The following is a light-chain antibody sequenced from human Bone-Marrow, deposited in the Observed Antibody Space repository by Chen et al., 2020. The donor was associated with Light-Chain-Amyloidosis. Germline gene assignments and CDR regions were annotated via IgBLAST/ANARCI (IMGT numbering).Light chain of an antibody. V-gene: IGLV3-21*02. Sequence: SYVLTQPSSVSVAPGQTATIACGGNNIGSTSVHWYQQTPGQAPLLVVYDDSDRPSGIPERLSGSNSGNTATLTISRVEAGDDADYYCQVWDTSSDRPVFGGGTKLTVL. CDR1: NIGSTS. CDR2: DDS. CDR3: QVWDTSSDRPV. J-gene: IGLJ3*02.